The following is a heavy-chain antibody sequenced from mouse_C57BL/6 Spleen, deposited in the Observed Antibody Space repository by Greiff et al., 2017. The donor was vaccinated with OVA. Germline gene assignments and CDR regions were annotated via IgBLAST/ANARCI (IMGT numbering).Heavy chain of an antibody. CDR2: IYPGDGDT. J-gene: IGHJ3*01. CDR3: ARSDYGSSYTFAY. D-gene: IGHD1-1*01. V-gene: IGHV1-80*01. Sequence: QVQLQQSGAELVKPGASVKISCKASGYAFSSYWMNWVKQRPGKGLEWIGQIYPGDGDTNYNGKFKGKATLTADKSSSTAYMQLSSLTSEDSAVYFCARSDYGSSYTFAYWGQGTLVTVSA. CDR1: GYAFSSYW.